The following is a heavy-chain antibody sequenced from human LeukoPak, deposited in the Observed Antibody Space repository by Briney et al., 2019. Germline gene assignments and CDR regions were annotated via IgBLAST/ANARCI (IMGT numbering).Heavy chain of an antibody. Sequence: SVKVSCKASGGTFSSYAISWVRQAPGQGLEWMGGIIPIFGTANYAQKFQGRVTITADKSTSTAYMELSSLRSEDTAVYYCARASDVIAAAASGHYYYYYYYMDVWGKGTTVTVSS. CDR1: GGTFSSYA. CDR2: IIPIFGTA. CDR3: ARASDVIAAAASGHYYYYYYYMDV. D-gene: IGHD6-13*01. J-gene: IGHJ6*03. V-gene: IGHV1-69*06.